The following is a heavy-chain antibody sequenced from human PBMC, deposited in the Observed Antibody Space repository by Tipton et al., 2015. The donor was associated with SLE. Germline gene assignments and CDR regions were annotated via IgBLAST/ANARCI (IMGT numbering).Heavy chain of an antibody. CDR1: GGSISSHY. V-gene: IGHV4-59*11. J-gene: IGHJ4*02. D-gene: IGHD6-13*01. Sequence: TLSLTCTVSGGSISSHYWGWIRQPPGKGLEWIGSIYHSGSTYYNPSLKSRVTISVDTSKNQFSLKLSSVTAADTAVYYCARGYSSSRNLFDYWGQGTLVTVSS. CDR3: ARGYSSSRNLFDY. CDR2: IYHSGST.